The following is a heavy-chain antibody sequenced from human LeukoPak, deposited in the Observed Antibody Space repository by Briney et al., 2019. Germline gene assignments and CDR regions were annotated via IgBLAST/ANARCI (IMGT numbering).Heavy chain of an antibody. J-gene: IGHJ4*02. Sequence: GRSLGLSCAASGFTFSTYGMHWVRQAPGKGLEWVAVIWFDGSNKYYADSVKGRFTISRDNSKDTLYLQMNSLRAEDTAVYYCARAVGPFDYWGQGTVVTVSS. CDR2: IWFDGSNK. V-gene: IGHV3-33*01. CDR3: ARAVGPFDY. D-gene: IGHD3-16*01. CDR1: GFTFSTYG.